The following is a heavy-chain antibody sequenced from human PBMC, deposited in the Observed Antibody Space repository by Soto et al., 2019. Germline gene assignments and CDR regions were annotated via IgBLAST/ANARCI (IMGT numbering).Heavy chain of an antibody. D-gene: IGHD2-15*01. Sequence: QVQLVESGGGVVQPGRSLRLSCAASGFTFSSYGMHWVRQAPGKGLEWVAVIWYDGSNKYYADSVKGRFTISRDNSKNTLYLQMNSLRAEDTAVYYCLVLALAEEGFDPWGQGTLVTVSS. CDR2: IWYDGSNK. V-gene: IGHV3-33*01. CDR3: LVLALAEEGFDP. J-gene: IGHJ5*02. CDR1: GFTFSSYG.